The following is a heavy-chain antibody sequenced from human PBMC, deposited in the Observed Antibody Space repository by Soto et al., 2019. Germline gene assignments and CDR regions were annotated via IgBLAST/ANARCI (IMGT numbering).Heavy chain of an antibody. J-gene: IGHJ5*01. Sequence: SRTLSLTCAISGDSVSSKSAAWNWIRQSPSRGLEWLGRTYYRSKWSTDYAVSVKSRITINPDTSKNQFSLHLNSVTPEDTAVYYCTRALSGSYDSWGQGTLVTVSS. D-gene: IGHD1-26*01. CDR1: GDSVSSKSAA. CDR2: TYYRSKWST. CDR3: TRALSGSYDS. V-gene: IGHV6-1*01.